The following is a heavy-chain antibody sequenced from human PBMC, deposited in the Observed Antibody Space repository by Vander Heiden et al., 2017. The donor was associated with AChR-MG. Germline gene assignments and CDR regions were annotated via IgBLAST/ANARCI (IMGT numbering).Heavy chain of an antibody. Sequence: EVQLVESGGGLVQPGGSLRLSCAASGFIFNTYWMHWVRQSPGKGLVWVARINSDGLITTYADSVKGRFTISREDTKNTLYLQMNSLTVEDTAVYYCARGGGTIDSWGQGTLVTVSS. CDR1: GFIFNTYW. J-gene: IGHJ4*02. D-gene: IGHD1-1*01. V-gene: IGHV3-74*01. CDR2: INSDGLIT. CDR3: ARGGGTIDS.